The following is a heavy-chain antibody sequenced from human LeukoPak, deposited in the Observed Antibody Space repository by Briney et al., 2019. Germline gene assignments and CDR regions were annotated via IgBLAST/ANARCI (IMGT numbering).Heavy chain of an antibody. CDR1: GFTFSSYA. CDR2: ISGSGGGT. Sequence: GGSLRLSCAASGFTFSSYAMSWVRQAPGKGLEWVSGISGSGGGTFYADSVRGRFTISRDNSKNTVYLQMNSLRAEDTAVYYCAKSATTVTSNFDYWGQGTLVTVSS. J-gene: IGHJ4*02. D-gene: IGHD4-17*01. CDR3: AKSATTVTSNFDY. V-gene: IGHV3-23*01.